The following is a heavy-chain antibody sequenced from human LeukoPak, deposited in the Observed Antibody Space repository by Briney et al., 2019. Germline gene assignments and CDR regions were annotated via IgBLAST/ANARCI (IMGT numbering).Heavy chain of an antibody. Sequence: PSETLSLTCAVYGGSFSGYYWSWIRQPPGKGLEWIGEINYSGSTNYNTSLQSRVTISVDTSKNQFYLKLSSVTAADTAVYYCASPTYYDSSGCMTDWGQGTLVTVSS. CDR1: GGSFSGYY. V-gene: IGHV4-34*01. CDR3: ASPTYYDSSGCMTD. D-gene: IGHD3-22*01. CDR2: INYSGST. J-gene: IGHJ4*02.